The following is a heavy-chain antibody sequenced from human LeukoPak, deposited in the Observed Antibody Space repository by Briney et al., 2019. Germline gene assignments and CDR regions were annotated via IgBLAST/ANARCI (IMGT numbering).Heavy chain of an antibody. Sequence: PSQTLYLTCTVSGGSISSGSFYWSWIRQPAGKGLEWIGRIYTSGSTNYNPSLKSRVTISVDTSKNQFSLKLSSVTAADTAVYYCASATRRGPRGTDYWGQGTLVTVSS. J-gene: IGHJ4*02. CDR3: ASATRRGPRGTDY. D-gene: IGHD3-10*01. CDR2: IYTSGST. V-gene: IGHV4-61*02. CDR1: GGSISSGSFY.